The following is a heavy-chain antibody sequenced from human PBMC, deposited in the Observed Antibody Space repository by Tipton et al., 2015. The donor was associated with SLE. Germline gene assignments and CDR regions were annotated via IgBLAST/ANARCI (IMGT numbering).Heavy chain of an antibody. D-gene: IGHD4-11*01. Sequence: QSGAEVKKPGSSVKVSCKASGGTFSSYAISWVRQAPGQGLEWMGGIIPILGIVNYPQKFQGRVTITTDESTSTAYLELSCLRSEDTAVYYCAGAQSGLRYFQHWGQGTLVTVSS. J-gene: IGHJ1*01. CDR3: AGAQSGLRYFQH. V-gene: IGHV1-69*05. CDR1: GGTFSSYA. CDR2: IIPILGIV.